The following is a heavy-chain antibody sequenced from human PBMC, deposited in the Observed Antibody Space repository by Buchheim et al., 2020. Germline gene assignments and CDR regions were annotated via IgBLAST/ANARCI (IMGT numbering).Heavy chain of an antibody. D-gene: IGHD1-26*01. Sequence: QVQLQESGPGLVKPSQTLSLTCSVSGGSISTAGDYWSWIRQVPGKGLEWIGYIYYNGNAYYHPALESRVTISVDTSTNQFSLKMTSVTAADTAIYYCAREGKGGATDDWGQGTL. CDR1: GGSISTAGDY. V-gene: IGHV4-31*03. CDR3: AREGKGGATDD. CDR2: IYYNGNA. J-gene: IGHJ4*02.